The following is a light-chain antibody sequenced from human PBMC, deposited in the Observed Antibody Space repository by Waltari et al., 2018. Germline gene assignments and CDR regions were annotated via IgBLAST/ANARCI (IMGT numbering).Light chain of an antibody. CDR1: SSHVGNYKR. Sequence: QSALTQPASVSGSPGQSITISCTGTSSHVGNYKRVSWYQQHPGKAPKLMIYAVSKRPSGVSDRVSGSKSGDMASLTISGLQPEDEAEYFCSSYAGSSKGVFGGGTKVTVL. CDR2: AVS. CDR3: SSYAGSSKGV. V-gene: IGLV2-23*02. J-gene: IGLJ2*01.